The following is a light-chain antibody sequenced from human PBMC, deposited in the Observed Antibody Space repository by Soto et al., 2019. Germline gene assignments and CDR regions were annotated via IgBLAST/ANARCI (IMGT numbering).Light chain of an antibody. CDR2: LAS. CDR3: MQALHNHYT. J-gene: IGKJ2*01. CDR1: QSLLHRNGYNY. Sequence: DIVMTQSPLSLPVTPGEPASISCRSSQSLLHRNGYNYLDWYVQKPGQAPHLLIFLASSRASGVADRFSGSGSGTDFTLKISRVEPEDVGVYYCMQALHNHYTFGQGTKLEI. V-gene: IGKV2-28*01.